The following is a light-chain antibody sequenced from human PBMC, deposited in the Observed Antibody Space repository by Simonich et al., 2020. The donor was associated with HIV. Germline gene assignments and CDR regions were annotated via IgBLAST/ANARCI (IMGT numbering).Light chain of an antibody. J-gene: IGKJ1*01. CDR1: QPVLRSSNNKNH. Sequence: DIVMTQSPDSLAVSLGERATINCKSSQPVLRSSNNKNHLAWYQQKPGQPPKLLIYWASTRESGVSDRFSGSGSGTDFTLTINSLQAEDVAFYYCQQYYITPHTFGQGTKVEIK. CDR2: WAS. V-gene: IGKV4-1*01. CDR3: QQYYITPHT.